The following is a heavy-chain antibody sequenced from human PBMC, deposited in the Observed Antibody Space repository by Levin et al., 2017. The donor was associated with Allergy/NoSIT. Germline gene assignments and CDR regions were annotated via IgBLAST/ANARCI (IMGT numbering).Heavy chain of an antibody. CDR3: AKDRNRMRLVVTAIDF. D-gene: IGHD2-21*02. CDR2: ISGSGGST. V-gene: IGHV3-23*01. J-gene: IGHJ4*02. Sequence: QAGGSLRLSCAASGFTFNSYGMSWVRQAPGKGLEWVSVISGSGGSTYYEDSVKGRFTISRDNSKNTLYLQMDSLRVEDTAVYYCAKDRNRMRLVVTAIDFWGQGTLVTVSS. CDR1: GFTFNSYG.